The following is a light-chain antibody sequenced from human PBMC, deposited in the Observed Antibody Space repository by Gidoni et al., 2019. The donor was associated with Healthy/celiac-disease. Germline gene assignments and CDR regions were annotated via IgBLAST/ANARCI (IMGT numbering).Light chain of an antibody. CDR2: GNG. CDR3: QSYDSSLSGFVV. Sequence: QSVLTQPPSVSGAPGQRVTISCTGSSSNIGAGYDVPWYQQLPGTAPKRPIYGNGNRPSGVPDRFSGSKSGTSASLAITGLQAEDEADYYCQSYDSSLSGFVVFGGGTKLTVL. V-gene: IGLV1-40*01. J-gene: IGLJ2*01. CDR1: SSNIGAGYD.